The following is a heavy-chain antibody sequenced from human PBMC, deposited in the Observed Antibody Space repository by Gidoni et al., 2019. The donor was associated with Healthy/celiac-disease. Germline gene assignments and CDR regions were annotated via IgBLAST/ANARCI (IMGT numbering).Heavy chain of an antibody. J-gene: IGHJ4*02. D-gene: IGHD6-13*01. V-gene: IGHV3-23*01. CDR1: GCTFSSYA. CDR3: AKDPSSSWLFDY. CDR2: ISGSGGST. Sequence: EVQLLEPGGGLVQTGGSLRPSCAASGCTFSSYAMSWVRQAPGKGLEWVSAISGSGGSTYYADSVKGRFTISRDNSKNTLYLQMNSLRAEDTAVYYCAKDPSSSWLFDYWGQGTLVTVSS.